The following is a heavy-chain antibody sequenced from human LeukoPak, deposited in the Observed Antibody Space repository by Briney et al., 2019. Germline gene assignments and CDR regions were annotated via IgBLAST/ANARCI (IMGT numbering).Heavy chain of an antibody. Sequence: GGSLRLSCAASGFTVSSNYMNWIRQAPGKGLEWVSVIYSGGSTYYGDSVKGRFTTSRDNSKNTLSLQMNSLRVEDTAVYYCARESGGTSIDYWGQGTLVTVSS. J-gene: IGHJ4*02. D-gene: IGHD2-15*01. CDR1: GFTVSSNY. CDR3: ARESGGTSIDY. CDR2: IYSGGST. V-gene: IGHV3-53*01.